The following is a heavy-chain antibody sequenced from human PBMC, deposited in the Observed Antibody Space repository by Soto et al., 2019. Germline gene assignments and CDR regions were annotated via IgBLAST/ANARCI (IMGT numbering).Heavy chain of an antibody. Sequence: GGSLRLSCAASEFTFNSYAMSWVRQAPGMGLEWVSSIIGSGAITYYADSVKGRFTISRDNSKSTLYLQMNSLRVEDTALYYCAKDARDTGGNSGIDYWGQGTLVTVS. CDR3: AKDARDTGGNSGIDY. J-gene: IGHJ4*02. CDR2: IIGSGAIT. CDR1: EFTFNSYA. D-gene: IGHD2-21*02. V-gene: IGHV3-23*01.